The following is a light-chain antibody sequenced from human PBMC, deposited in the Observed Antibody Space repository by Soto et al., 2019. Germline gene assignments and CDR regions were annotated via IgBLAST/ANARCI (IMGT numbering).Light chain of an antibody. Sequence: QSALTQPASVSGSPGQSITISCTGTSSDVGGYNHVSWYQQHPGKAPKLMIYDVSNRPSGVSNRFSGSKSGNTSSLTISGLQAEDEADYYCSSYTRSSTWVFGGGPKLTVL. CDR2: DVS. J-gene: IGLJ3*02. V-gene: IGLV2-14*01. CDR3: SSYTRSSTWV. CDR1: SSDVGGYNH.